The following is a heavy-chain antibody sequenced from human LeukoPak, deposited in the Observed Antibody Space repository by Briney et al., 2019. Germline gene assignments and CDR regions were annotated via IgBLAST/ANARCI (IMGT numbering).Heavy chain of an antibody. Sequence: GASVKASCKASGYTFTGYYMHWVRQAPGQGLEWMGWINPNSGGTNYAQKFQGRVTMTRDTSISTAYMELSRLRSDDTAVYYCAREVEYSSSATNYWGQGTLVTVSS. V-gene: IGHV1-2*02. CDR3: AREVEYSSSATNY. CDR2: INPNSGGT. CDR1: GYTFTGYY. D-gene: IGHD6-6*01. J-gene: IGHJ4*02.